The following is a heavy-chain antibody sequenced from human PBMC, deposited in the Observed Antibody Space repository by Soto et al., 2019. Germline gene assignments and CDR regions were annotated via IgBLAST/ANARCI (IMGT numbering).Heavy chain of an antibody. CDR3: TTDFDY. CDR2: IKSKTDGGTT. Sequence: LRLSCAASGFTFSNAWMNWVRQAPVKGLEWVRRIKSKTDGGTTDYAAPVKGRFTISRDDSKTTLYLQMNRLKTEDTAVYYCTTDFDYWGQGTLVTVS. J-gene: IGHJ4*02. V-gene: IGHV3-15*01. CDR1: GFTFSNAW.